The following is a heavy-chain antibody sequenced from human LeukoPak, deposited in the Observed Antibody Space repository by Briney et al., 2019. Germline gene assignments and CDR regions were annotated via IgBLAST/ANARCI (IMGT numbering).Heavy chain of an antibody. CDR1: GGSISSYY. CDR2: IYYSGST. J-gene: IGHJ3*02. CDR3: ATTSDIVATADAFDI. V-gene: IGHV4-59*08. D-gene: IGHD5-12*01. Sequence: SETLSLTCTVSGGSISSYYWSWIRQPPGKGLEWIRYIYYSGSTNYNPSLKSRVTISVDTSKNQFSLKLSSVTAADTAVYYCATTSDIVATADAFDIWGQGTMVTVSS.